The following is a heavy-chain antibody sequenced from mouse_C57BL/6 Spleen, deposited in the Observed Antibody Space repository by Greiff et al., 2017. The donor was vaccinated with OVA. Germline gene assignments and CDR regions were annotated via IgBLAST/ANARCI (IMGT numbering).Heavy chain of an antibody. Sequence: EVQLQQSGPGLVKPSQSLSLTCSVTGYSITSGYYWNWIRQFPGNKLEWMGYISYDGSNNYNPSLKNRISITRDTSKNQFFLKLNSVTTEDTATYYCARDGHSGFDYWGQGTTLTVSS. V-gene: IGHV3-6*01. CDR1: GYSITSGYY. D-gene: IGHD3-2*02. CDR2: ISYDGSN. CDR3: ARDGHSGFDY. J-gene: IGHJ2*01.